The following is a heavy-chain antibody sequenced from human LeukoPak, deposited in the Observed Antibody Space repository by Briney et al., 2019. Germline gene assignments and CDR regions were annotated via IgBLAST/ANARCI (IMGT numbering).Heavy chain of an antibody. D-gene: IGHD4-11*01. CDR2: ISSSSSYI. V-gene: IGHV3-21*01. Sequence: PGGSLRPPCAASGFTFSSYSMNWVRQAPGKGLEWVSSISSSSSYIYYADSVKGRFTISRDNAKNSLYLQMNSLRAEDTAVYYCARDRVTRPSDAFDIWGQGTMVTVSS. CDR3: ARDRVTRPSDAFDI. J-gene: IGHJ3*02. CDR1: GFTFSSYS.